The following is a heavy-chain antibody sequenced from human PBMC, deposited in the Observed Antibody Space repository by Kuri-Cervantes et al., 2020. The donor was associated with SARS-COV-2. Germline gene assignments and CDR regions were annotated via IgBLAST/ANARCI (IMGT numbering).Heavy chain of an antibody. Sequence: GESLKISCEVSGFLFSASAIHWVRQGSGKGLEWVGRVRGKANNYATAYAASVKGRFTISRDDSKNMAYLQMNSLRAEDTAVYYCAREGIAANLNFDYWGQGTLVTVSS. CDR1: GFLFSASA. V-gene: IGHV3-73*01. CDR2: VRGKANNYAT. CDR3: AREGIAANLNFDY. D-gene: IGHD6-13*01. J-gene: IGHJ4*02.